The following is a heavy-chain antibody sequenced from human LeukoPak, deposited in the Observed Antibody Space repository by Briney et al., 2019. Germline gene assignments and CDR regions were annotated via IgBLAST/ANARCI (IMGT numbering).Heavy chain of an antibody. CDR3: VRHYRLNTGFDY. CDR2: IFNSGST. J-gene: IGHJ4*02. CDR1: GGSISSRSYY. Sequence: SETLSLTCIVSGGSISSRSYYWGWIRQPPGKGLEWIGSIFNSGSTYYNPSLQSRVTISVDTSKNQFSLRLSSVTAADTAVYYCVRHYRLNTGFDYWGQGTLVTVSS. V-gene: IGHV4-39*01. D-gene: IGHD1-1*01.